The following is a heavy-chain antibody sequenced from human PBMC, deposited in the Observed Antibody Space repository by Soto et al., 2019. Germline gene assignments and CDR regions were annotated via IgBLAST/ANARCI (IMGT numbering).Heavy chain of an antibody. J-gene: IGHJ6*02. Sequence: GGSLRLSXXASXXXXXXXXXXXXXQAPGXGLEWVXXXXYDGSNKHYADSVKGRFTISRDNSKNTLYLQMDSLRDDDAAVYYCARDWGGDTTVASQGYYGVDVWGQGTTVTVSS. D-gene: IGHD4-17*01. CDR1: XXXXXXXX. CDR3: ARDWGGDTTVASQGYYGVDV. CDR2: XXYDGSNK. V-gene: IGHV3-30-3*01.